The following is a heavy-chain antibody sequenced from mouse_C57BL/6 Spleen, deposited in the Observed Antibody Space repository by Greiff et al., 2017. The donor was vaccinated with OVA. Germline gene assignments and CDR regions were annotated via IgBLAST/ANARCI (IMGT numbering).Heavy chain of an antibody. CDR1: GYTFTSYW. D-gene: IGHD1-1*01. CDR2: IDPSDSYT. V-gene: IGHV1-50*01. J-gene: IGHJ4*01. CDR3: AIPCSNYAMDY. Sequence: QVQLKQPGAELVKPGASVKLSCKASGYTFTSYWMQWVKQRPGQGLEWIGEIDPSDSYTNYNQKFKGKATLTVDTSSSTAYMQLSSLTSEDSAVYYCAIPCSNYAMDYWGQGTSVTVSS.